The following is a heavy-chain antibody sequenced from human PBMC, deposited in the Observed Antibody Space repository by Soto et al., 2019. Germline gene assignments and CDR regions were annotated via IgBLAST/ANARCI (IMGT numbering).Heavy chain of an antibody. Sequence: PGGSLRLSCAASGFTFSSYGMHWVRQAPGKGLEWVAVIWYDGSNKYYADSVKGRFTISRDNSKNTLYLQMNSLRAEDTAVYYCARGPQADPEIAAAGTRDNFDYWGQGTLVTVSS. J-gene: IGHJ4*02. CDR1: GFTFSSYG. CDR3: ARGPQADPEIAAAGTRDNFDY. CDR2: IWYDGSNK. V-gene: IGHV3-33*01. D-gene: IGHD6-13*01.